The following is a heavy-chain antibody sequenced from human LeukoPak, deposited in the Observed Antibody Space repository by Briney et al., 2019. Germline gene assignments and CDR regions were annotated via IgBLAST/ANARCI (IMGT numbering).Heavy chain of an antibody. D-gene: IGHD3-22*01. CDR3: AREAGFQHDSSGDAFDI. CDR2: ISSNGAYI. CDR1: GFTFSRFT. Sequence: GGSLRLSCAASGFTFSRFTMNWVRQAPGKGLEWVSSISSNGAYIYYADSLRGRLTISRDNAKNSLYLQVNRLGAEDTAVYYCAREAGFQHDSSGDAFDIWGQGTNVTVFS. V-gene: IGHV3-21*01. J-gene: IGHJ3*02.